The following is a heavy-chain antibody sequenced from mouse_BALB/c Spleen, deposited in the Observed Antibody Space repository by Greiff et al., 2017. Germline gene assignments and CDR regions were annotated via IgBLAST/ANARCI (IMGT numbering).Heavy chain of an antibody. J-gene: IGHJ3*01. CDR2: ISYSGST. Sequence: EVQLVESGPGLVKPSQSLSLTCTVTGYSITSDYAWNWIRQFPGNKLEWMGYISYSGSTSYNPSLKSRISITRDTSKNQFFLQLNSVTTEDTATYCCAPNPSYYYGSAWLAYWGQGTLVTVSA. CDR3: APNPSYYYGSAWLAY. D-gene: IGHD1-1*01. CDR1: GYSITSDYA. V-gene: IGHV3-2*02.